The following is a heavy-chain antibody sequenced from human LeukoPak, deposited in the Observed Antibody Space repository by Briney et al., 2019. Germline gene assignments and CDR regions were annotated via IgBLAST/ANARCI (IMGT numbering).Heavy chain of an antibody. Sequence: SETLSLTCTVSGGSISSSSYYWGWIRQPPGKGLEWIGSIYYSGSTNYNPSLKSRVTISVDTSKNQFSLKLSSVTAADTAVYYCASKYYYGLDYWGQGTLVTVSS. CDR2: IYYSGST. CDR1: GGSISSSSYY. D-gene: IGHD3-10*01. CDR3: ASKYYYGLDY. J-gene: IGHJ4*02. V-gene: IGHV4-39*07.